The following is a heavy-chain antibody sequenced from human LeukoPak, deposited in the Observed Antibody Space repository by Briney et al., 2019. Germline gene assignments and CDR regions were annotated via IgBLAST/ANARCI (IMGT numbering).Heavy chain of an antibody. CDR1: GFTFSRHW. D-gene: IGHD1-20*01. V-gene: IGHV3-7*01. CDR3: AREFNWNFDC. Sequence: GGSLRLSCAASGFTFSRHWMSWVRQAPGKGLEWVAKIKPDGSEKYYVDSVKGRLTVSRDNAETSLYLQMNSLRADDTAVYYCAREFNWNFDCWGQGTLVTVSS. J-gene: IGHJ4*02. CDR2: IKPDGSEK.